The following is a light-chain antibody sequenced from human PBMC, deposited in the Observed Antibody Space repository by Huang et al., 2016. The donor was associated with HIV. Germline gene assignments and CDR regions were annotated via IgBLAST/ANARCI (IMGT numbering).Light chain of an antibody. CDR3: QQYNVWPYT. CDR2: GAS. Sequence: LLTQSPVTLSVSPGENVTLSCRASTTIANNLAWYQQRPGQAPGLLIYGASTRIIDIPSRFNGSASGTQFTLTITSLQPDDFTVYFCQQYNVWPYTFGQGTKLEIK. J-gene: IGKJ2*01. V-gene: IGKV3-15*01. CDR1: TTIANN.